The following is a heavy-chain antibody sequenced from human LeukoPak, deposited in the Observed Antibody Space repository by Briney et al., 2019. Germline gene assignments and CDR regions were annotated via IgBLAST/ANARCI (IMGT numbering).Heavy chain of an antibody. Sequence: GGTLRLSCAASGFTFSSYGMSWVRQAPGKGLEWVSAISGSGGSTYYADSVKGRFTISRDNSKNTLYLQMNSLRAEDTAVYYCAKAYYYGVYYYYMDVWGKGTTVTISS. D-gene: IGHD3-10*01. CDR3: AKAYYYGVYYYYMDV. V-gene: IGHV3-23*01. CDR2: ISGSGGST. J-gene: IGHJ6*03. CDR1: GFTFSSYG.